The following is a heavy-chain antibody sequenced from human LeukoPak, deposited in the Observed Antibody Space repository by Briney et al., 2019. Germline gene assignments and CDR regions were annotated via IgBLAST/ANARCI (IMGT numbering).Heavy chain of an antibody. Sequence: SETLSLTCAVYGGSFSGYYWSWIRQPPGKGLEWIGEINHSGSTNYNPSLKSRVTISVDMSKNQFSLKLSSVTAADTAVYYCARANFWSGYYGSYYYYGMDVWGQGTTVTVSS. CDR1: GGSFSGYY. CDR3: ARANFWSGYYGSYYYYGMDV. CDR2: INHSGST. V-gene: IGHV4-34*01. J-gene: IGHJ6*02. D-gene: IGHD3-3*01.